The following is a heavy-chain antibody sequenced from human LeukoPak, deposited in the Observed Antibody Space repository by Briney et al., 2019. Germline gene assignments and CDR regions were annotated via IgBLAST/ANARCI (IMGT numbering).Heavy chain of an antibody. Sequence: GGSLRLSCAASGFTFSDYYMSWIRQAPGKGLEWVSYISSSSSYTNYADSVKGRFTISRDNAKNSLYLQMNSLRAEDTAVYYCASGYGDYTFYSWGQGTLVTVSS. CDR1: GFTFSDYY. V-gene: IGHV3-11*06. J-gene: IGHJ4*02. D-gene: IGHD4-17*01. CDR2: ISSSSSYT. CDR3: ASGYGDYTFYS.